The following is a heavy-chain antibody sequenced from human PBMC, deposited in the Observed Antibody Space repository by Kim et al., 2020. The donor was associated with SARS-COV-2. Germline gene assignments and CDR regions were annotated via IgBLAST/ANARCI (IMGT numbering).Heavy chain of an antibody. J-gene: IGHJ4*02. CDR3: AKDKGWSIAAPGHFDY. D-gene: IGHD6-6*01. V-gene: IGHV3-9*01. CDR2: ISWNSGSI. CDR1: GFTFDDYA. Sequence: GGSLRLSCAASGFTFDDYAMHWVRQAPGKGLEWVSGISWNSGSIGYADSVKGRFTISRDNAKNSLYLQMNSLRAEDTALYYCAKDKGWSIAAPGHFDYWGQGTLVTVSS.